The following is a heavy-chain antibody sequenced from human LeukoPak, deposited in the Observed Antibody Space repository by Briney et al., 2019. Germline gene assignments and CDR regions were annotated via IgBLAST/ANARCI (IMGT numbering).Heavy chain of an antibody. J-gene: IGHJ6*03. V-gene: IGHV3-30*02. Sequence: PGGSQRLSCAASGFTFSSYGMHWVRQAPGKGLEWVAIIRYDGSNKYYADSVKGRFTISRDNSKNTLYLQMNSLRAEDTAVYYCAKLPLTTAVVPAAKGYYYYMDVWGKGTTVTVSS. CDR1: GFTFSSYG. D-gene: IGHD2-2*01. CDR2: IRYDGSNK. CDR3: AKLPLTTAVVPAAKGYYYYMDV.